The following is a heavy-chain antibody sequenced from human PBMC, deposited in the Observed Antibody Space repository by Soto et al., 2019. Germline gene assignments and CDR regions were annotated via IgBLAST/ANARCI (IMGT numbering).Heavy chain of an antibody. J-gene: IGHJ5*02. Sequence: SETLSLTCAVYGGSFSGYYWSWIRQPPGKGLEWIGEINHSGSTNYNPSLKSRVTISVDTSKNQFSLKLSSVTAADTAVYYCARLRFPAGLYDDIWGSYPSNWFVRWGQGTLVTVSS. CDR2: INHSGST. CDR1: GGSFSGYY. V-gene: IGHV4-34*01. D-gene: IGHD3-16*02. CDR3: ARLRFPAGLYDDIWGSYPSNWFVR.